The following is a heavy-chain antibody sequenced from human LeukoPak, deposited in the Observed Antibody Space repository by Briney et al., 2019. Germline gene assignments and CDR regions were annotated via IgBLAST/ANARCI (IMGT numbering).Heavy chain of an antibody. CDR3: ARDLSGVTGYTYGRGIDY. Sequence: GGSLRLSCVASGFTFSSYWMTWVRQAPGKGLEWVANMRQDGNEKYYVDSVRGRFTISRDNAKNSLYLQMNSLRAEDTAVYYCARDLSGVTGYTYGRGIDYWGQGTLVTVSS. J-gene: IGHJ4*02. V-gene: IGHV3-7*01. CDR2: MRQDGNEK. CDR1: GFTFSSYW. D-gene: IGHD5-18*01.